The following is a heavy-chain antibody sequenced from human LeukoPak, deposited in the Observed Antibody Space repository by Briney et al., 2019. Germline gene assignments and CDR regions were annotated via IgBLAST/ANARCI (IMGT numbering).Heavy chain of an antibody. D-gene: IGHD6-13*01. V-gene: IGHV4-39*01. CDR1: GDSMGSSNYY. J-gene: IGHJ4*02. CDR2: IYYSGST. Sequence: SETLSLTCTVSGDSMGSSNYYWGWIRQPPGKGLEWIANIYYSGSTYYNPSLKSRVTISVDTSKNQFSLKLSSVTAADTAVYFCARHTRVAAGRAFDYWGQGTLVTVSS. CDR3: ARHTRVAAGRAFDY.